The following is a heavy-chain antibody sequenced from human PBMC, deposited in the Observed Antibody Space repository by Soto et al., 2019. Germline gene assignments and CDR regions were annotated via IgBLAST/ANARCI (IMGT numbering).Heavy chain of an antibody. CDR3: AAWAEGAQEVH. V-gene: IGHV3-33*01. Sequence: QVQLVESGGGVVQPGRSLRLSCETSGFSFSVYGMHWVRQAPGKGLEWVAVIWYDASKQFYAASVEGRFTISRDNSNAILYLQMNSLRAEDTAVYYCAAWAEGAQEVHWGQGTLVTVSS. CDR1: GFSFSVYG. J-gene: IGHJ4*02. D-gene: IGHD3-16*01. CDR2: IWYDASKQ.